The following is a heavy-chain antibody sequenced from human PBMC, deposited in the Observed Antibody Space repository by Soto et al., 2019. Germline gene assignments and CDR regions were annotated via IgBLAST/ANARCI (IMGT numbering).Heavy chain of an antibody. Sequence: QVQLVQSGAEVKKPGSSVKVSCKASGGTFSSYTISWVRQAPGQGLEWMGRIIPILGIANYAQKFQGRVTXIAXKXRSTAYMELSSLRSEDTAVYYCARGQVDYYYYGMDVWGQGTTVTVSS. CDR3: ARGQVDYYYYGMDV. J-gene: IGHJ6*02. CDR2: IIPILGIA. D-gene: IGHD1-26*01. V-gene: IGHV1-69*02. CDR1: GGTFSSYT.